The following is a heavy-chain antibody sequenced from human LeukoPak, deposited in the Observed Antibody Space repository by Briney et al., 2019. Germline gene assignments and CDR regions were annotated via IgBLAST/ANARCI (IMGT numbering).Heavy chain of an antibody. CDR3: ARTGIAARPTVWFDP. D-gene: IGHD6-6*01. Sequence: GGSLRLSCAASEVTFSCYCMRWVRQAPGKGLMWVSCISSGGSSTNYAYSVKGRFTISRDNAKNTLYLQMNSLRAEDTAVYYCARTGIAARPTVWFDPWGQGTLVTVSS. CDR1: EVTFSCYC. V-gene: IGHV3-74*01. CDR2: ISSGGSST. J-gene: IGHJ5*02.